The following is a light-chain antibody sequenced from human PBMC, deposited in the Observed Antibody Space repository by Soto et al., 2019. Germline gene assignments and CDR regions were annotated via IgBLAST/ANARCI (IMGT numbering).Light chain of an antibody. CDR1: QGIRND. CDR3: QQYNTFWK. CDR2: DAS. J-gene: IGKJ1*01. Sequence: DIQMTQSPSSLSASVGDRVTITCRASQGIRNDLGWYQQKPGKAPKLLIYDASSLESGVPSRVSGSGSGTEFTLTISSLQPDDFATYYCQQYNTFWKCGPGTKVDIK. V-gene: IGKV1-17*01.